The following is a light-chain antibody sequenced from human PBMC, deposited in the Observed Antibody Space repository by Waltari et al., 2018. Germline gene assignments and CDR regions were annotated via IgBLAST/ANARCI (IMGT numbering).Light chain of an antibody. Sequence: DIQMTQSPSTLSASVGDRVTITCRASHSISSWVAWYQQKPGRAPKLLIYQTSILESVFPSMFSGSASGTEFTRTISSLQPDDFATYYCQHYSSYSSFGQGTKLEI. V-gene: IGKV1-5*03. CDR3: QHYSSYSS. CDR2: QTS. CDR1: HSISSW. J-gene: IGKJ2*03.